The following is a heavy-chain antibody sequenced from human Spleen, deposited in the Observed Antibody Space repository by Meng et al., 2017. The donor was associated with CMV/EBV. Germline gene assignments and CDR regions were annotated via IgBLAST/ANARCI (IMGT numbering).Heavy chain of an antibody. V-gene: IGHV7-4-1*02. CDR3: ARGQMVRGDF. CDR1: GYTFTSYA. CDR2: INTNTGNP. Sequence: HVQRLQSGSEFKKPGASVKVSCKASGYTFTSYAMNWVRQAPGQVLEWMGWINTNTGNPTYDQGFTGRFVFSLDTSVSTAYLTISSLRAEDTAVYYCARGQMVRGDFWGQGTLVTVSS. D-gene: IGHD3-10*01. J-gene: IGHJ4*02.